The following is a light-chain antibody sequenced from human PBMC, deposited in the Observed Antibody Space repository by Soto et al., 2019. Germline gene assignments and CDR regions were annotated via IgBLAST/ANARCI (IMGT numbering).Light chain of an antibody. CDR3: SSYTTTTTLYV. V-gene: IGLV2-14*01. CDR1: SGDIGTYNY. CDR2: EVN. Sequence: QSALTQPASVSGSPGQSITISCAGTSGDIGTYNYVSWYQQHPGEAPKLLICEVNKRPSGVSNRFSGSKSGTTASLTISGLQAEDEADYYCSSYTTTTTLYVFGNGTKVTVL. J-gene: IGLJ1*01.